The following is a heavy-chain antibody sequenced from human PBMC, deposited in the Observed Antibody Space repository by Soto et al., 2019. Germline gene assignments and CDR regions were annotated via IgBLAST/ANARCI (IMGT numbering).Heavy chain of an antibody. J-gene: IGHJ6*02. V-gene: IGHV1-46*01. CDR3: ARDSIAAAGTLDYYYYGMDV. CDR2: INPSGGST. CDR1: GYTFTSYY. Sequence: QVQLVQSGAEVKKPGASVKVSCKASGYTFTSYYMHWVRQAPGQGLEWMGIINPSGGSTSYAQKFQGRVTMTRDTSTSTVYMELSSLRSEDTDVYYCARDSIAAAGTLDYYYYGMDVWGQGTTVTVSS. D-gene: IGHD6-13*01.